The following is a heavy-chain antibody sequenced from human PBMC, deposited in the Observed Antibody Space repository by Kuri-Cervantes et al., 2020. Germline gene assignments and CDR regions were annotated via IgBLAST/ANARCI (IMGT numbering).Heavy chain of an antibody. CDR1: GFTFSSYG. V-gene: IGHV4-39*07. J-gene: IGHJ4*02. CDR2: IYYSGST. Sequence: GSLRLSCAASGFTFSSYGMHWIRQAPGKGLEWIGGIYYSGSTYYNPSLKSRVTMSLDTSKNQFSLRLSSVTAADTAVYYCARDDGWGGLHWGQGTLVTVSS. CDR3: ARDDGWGGLH. D-gene: IGHD3-10*01.